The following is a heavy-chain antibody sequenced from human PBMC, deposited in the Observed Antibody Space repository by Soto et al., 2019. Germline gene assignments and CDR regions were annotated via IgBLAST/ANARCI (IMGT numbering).Heavy chain of an antibody. CDR1: GGSISSGGYY. CDR3: AREPARGWAYYMDV. CDR2: IYYSGST. D-gene: IGHD1-26*01. Sequence: SETLSLTCTVSGGSISSGGYYWSWIRQHPGKGLEWIGYIYYSGSTYYNPSLKSRVTISVDTSKSQFSLKLSSVTAADTAVYYCAREPARGWAYYMDVWGKGTTVTVSS. J-gene: IGHJ6*03. V-gene: IGHV4-31*03.